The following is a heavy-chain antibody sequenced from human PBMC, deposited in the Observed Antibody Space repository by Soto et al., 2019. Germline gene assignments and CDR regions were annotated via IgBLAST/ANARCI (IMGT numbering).Heavy chain of an antibody. CDR2: INSDGSST. D-gene: IGHD3-16*02. CDR1: GFTFSSYW. CDR3: ARPIMITFGGVIVIPEGWFDP. V-gene: IGHV3-74*01. Sequence: GGSLRLSCAASGFTFSSYWMHWVRQAPGKGLVWVSRINSDGSSTSYADSVKGRFTISRDNAKNTLYLQMNSLRAEDTAVYYCARPIMITFGGVIVIPEGWFDPWGQGTLVTVSS. J-gene: IGHJ5*02.